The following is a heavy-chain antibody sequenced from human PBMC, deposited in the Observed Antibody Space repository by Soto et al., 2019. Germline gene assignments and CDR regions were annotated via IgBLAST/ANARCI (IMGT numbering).Heavy chain of an antibody. CDR3: ASVGATTPFDY. V-gene: IGHV4-34*01. J-gene: IGHJ4*02. Sequence: PSETLSLTCAVYGGSFSGYYWSWIRQPPGKGLEWIGEINHSGSTNYNPSLKSRVTISVDTSKNQFSLKLSSVTAADTAVYYCASVGATTPFDYWGQGTLVTVSS. CDR2: INHSGST. CDR1: GGSFSGYY. D-gene: IGHD1-26*01.